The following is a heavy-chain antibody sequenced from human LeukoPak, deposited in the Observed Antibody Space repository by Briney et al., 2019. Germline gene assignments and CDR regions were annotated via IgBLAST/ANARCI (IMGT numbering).Heavy chain of an antibody. CDR1: GGSISSGSYY. V-gene: IGHV4-39*07. CDR3: ARGDYFDY. J-gene: IGHJ4*02. Sequence: SETLSLTCTVSGGSISSGSYYWGWIRQPPGKGLEWIGSIYHSGSTYYNPSLKSRVTISVDTSKNQFSLKLSSVTAADTAVYYCARGDYFDYWGQGTLVTVSS. CDR2: IYHSGST.